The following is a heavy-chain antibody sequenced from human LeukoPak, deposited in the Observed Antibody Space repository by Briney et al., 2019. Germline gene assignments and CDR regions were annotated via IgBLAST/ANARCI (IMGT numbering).Heavy chain of an antibody. D-gene: IGHD6-13*01. V-gene: IGHV1-69*06. CDR2: IIPIFGTA. Sequence: GASVKVSCKASGYTFTNYGFIWVRQAPGQGLEWMGGIIPIFGTAKYAQKFQGRVTITADKSTSTAYMEVSSLRSEDTAVYYCARDPATASAAGTFDYWGQGALVTVSS. CDR3: ARDPATASAAGTFDY. CDR1: GYTFTNYG. J-gene: IGHJ4*02.